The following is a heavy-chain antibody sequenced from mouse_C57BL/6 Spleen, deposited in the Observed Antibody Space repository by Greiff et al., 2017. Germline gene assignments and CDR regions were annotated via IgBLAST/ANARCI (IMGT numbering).Heavy chain of an antibody. J-gene: IGHJ1*03. Sequence: DVKLVESGGGLVKPGGSLKLSCAASGFTFSSYAMSWVRQTPEKRLEWVATISDGGSYTYYPDNVKGRFTISRDNAKNNRYLQMSHLKSEDTAMYYCARRYDYLDVWGTGTTVTVSS. D-gene: IGHD2-3*01. CDR2: ISDGGSYT. CDR3: ARRYDYLDV. CDR1: GFTFSSYA. V-gene: IGHV5-4*03.